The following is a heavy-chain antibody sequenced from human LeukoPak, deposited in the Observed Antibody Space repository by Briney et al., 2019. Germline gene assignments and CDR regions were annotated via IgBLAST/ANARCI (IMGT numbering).Heavy chain of an antibody. Sequence: SETLSLTCTVSGGSISSHYWSWIRQPPGKGLEWIGYMYYSGSTKYNSSLKSRVTISVDTSKNQFSLKLSSVTAADTAVYYCATGEMATTPDYWGQGTLVTVSS. CDR2: MYYSGST. D-gene: IGHD5-24*01. V-gene: IGHV4-59*11. CDR3: ATGEMATTPDY. CDR1: GGSISSHY. J-gene: IGHJ4*02.